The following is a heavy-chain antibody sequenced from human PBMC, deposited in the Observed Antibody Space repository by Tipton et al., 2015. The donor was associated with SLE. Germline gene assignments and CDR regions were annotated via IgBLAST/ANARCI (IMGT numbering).Heavy chain of an antibody. J-gene: IGHJ4*02. D-gene: IGHD3-22*01. CDR3: ARPAYDSSGSYYFDY. CDR1: GYSISSGYY. Sequence: TLSLTCAVSGYSISSGYYWGWIRQPPGKGLEWIGSIYHSGSTYYNPSLKSRVTISVDTSKNQFSLKLSSVTAADTAVYYYARPAYDSSGSYYFDYWGQGTLVTVSS. CDR2: IYHSGST. V-gene: IGHV4-38-2*01.